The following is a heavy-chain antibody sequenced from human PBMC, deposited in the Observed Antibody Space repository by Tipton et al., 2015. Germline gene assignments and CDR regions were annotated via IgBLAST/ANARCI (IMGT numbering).Heavy chain of an antibody. Sequence: TLSLTCTVSGGSIVSSSYYWGWIRQPPGKGLEWIGSIYYSGTTYFNPSLKSRVIISVDTSKNHLSLKLTSVTAADTAVYYCARVSYGDYLASWGQGTLVTVSS. D-gene: IGHD4-17*01. CDR1: GGSIVSSSYY. V-gene: IGHV4-39*07. CDR3: ARVSYGDYLAS. J-gene: IGHJ4*02. CDR2: IYYSGTT.